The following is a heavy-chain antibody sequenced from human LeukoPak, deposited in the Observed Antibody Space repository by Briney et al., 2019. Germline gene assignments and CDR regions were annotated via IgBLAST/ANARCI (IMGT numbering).Heavy chain of an antibody. V-gene: IGHV1-2*02. J-gene: IGHJ4*02. CDR1: GYTFTGYY. CDR3: ARARFDCSYYYGSGSYNGHFDY. CDR2: INPNSGGT. D-gene: IGHD3-10*01. Sequence: ASVKVSCKASGYTFTGYYMHWVRQAPGQGLEWMGWINPNSGGTNYAQKFQGRVTMTRDTSISTAYMELSRLRSDDTAVYYCARARFDCSYYYGSGSYNGHFDYWGQGTLVTVSS.